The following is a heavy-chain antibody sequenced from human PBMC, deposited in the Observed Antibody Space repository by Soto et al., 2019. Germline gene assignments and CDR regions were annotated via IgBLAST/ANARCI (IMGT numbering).Heavy chain of an antibody. CDR2: IYTSGST. CDR3: AGDQGYYYYGVDV. Sequence: QVQLQESGPGLVKPSETLSLTCTVSGGSISSYYWSWIRQPAGRGLEWIGRIYTSGSTKYNPSLKRRVTMSVDTSTNHFSLKLTSVTVADTAVYFCAGDQGYYYYGVDVWGQGTTVTVSS. CDR1: GGSISSYY. J-gene: IGHJ6*02. V-gene: IGHV4-4*07.